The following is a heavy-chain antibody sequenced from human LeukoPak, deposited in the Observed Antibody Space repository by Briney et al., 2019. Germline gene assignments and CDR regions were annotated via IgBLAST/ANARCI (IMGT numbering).Heavy chain of an antibody. D-gene: IGHD2-2*01. CDR2: IYYSGST. CDR3: ARDSAIVVPAAARFDP. J-gene: IGHJ5*02. Sequence: PSETLSLTCTVSGGSISSYYWSWIRQPPGKGLEWIGYIYYSGSTNYNPSLKSRVTMSVDTSKNQFSLKLSSVTAADTAVYYCARDSAIVVPAAARFDPWGQGTLVTVSS. CDR1: GGSISSYY. V-gene: IGHV4-59*12.